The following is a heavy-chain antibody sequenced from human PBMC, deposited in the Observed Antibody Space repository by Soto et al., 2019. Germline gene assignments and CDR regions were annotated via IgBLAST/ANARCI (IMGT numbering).Heavy chain of an antibody. J-gene: IGHJ5*02. V-gene: IGHV1-18*04. Sequence: QLQLVQSGTELKKPGASVKASCKASGYTFTNYGITWVRQAPGQGLEWMGWINADYGNTNYEQKFQGRVTMTTDTSTNTAYMELRSLRSDDTAVYYCARKSLSNFNWFDPWGQGTLVTVSS. CDR1: GYTFTNYG. D-gene: IGHD4-4*01. CDR2: INADYGNT. CDR3: ARKSLSNFNWFDP.